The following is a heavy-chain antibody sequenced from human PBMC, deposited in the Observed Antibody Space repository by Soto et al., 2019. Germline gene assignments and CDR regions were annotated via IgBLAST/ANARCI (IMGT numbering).Heavy chain of an antibody. J-gene: IGHJ4*02. V-gene: IGHV3-21*01. CDR2: ISSSSSYV. CDR1: GFTFSSYS. D-gene: IGHD3-22*01. CDR3: ARDYYYDSSGYYAGFDY. Sequence: GGSLRLSCAASGFTFSSYSMNWVRQAPGKGLEWVSSISSSSSYVYYADSVKGRFTISRDNAKNSLYLQMNSLRAEDTAVYYCARDYYYDSSGYYAGFDYWGQGTLVTVSS.